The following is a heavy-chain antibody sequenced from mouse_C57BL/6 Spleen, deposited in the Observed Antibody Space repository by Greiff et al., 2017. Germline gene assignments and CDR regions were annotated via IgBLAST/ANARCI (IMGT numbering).Heavy chain of an antibody. Sequence: QVQLQQSGAELARPGASVKMSCKASGYTFTSYTMHWEKQRPGQGLEWIGYINPSSGYTKYNQKFKDKATLTADKSSSTAYMQLSSLTSEDSAVYYCARYYYGSSHWYFDVWGTGTTVTVSS. CDR3: ARYYYGSSHWYFDV. CDR2: INPSSGYT. D-gene: IGHD1-1*01. V-gene: IGHV1-4*01. J-gene: IGHJ1*03. CDR1: GYTFTSYT.